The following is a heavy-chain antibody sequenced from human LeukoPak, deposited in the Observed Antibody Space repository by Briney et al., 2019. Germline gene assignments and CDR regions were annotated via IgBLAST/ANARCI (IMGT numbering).Heavy chain of an antibody. CDR1: AVTFNNYW. CDR2: IYPGDSET. Sequence: GESLKISCKGSAVTFNNYWIDWVRQLPGKGLDWMGIIYPGDSETRYSPSFQGQVTISADKSISTAYLQWSSLKASDTAMYYCARLGSWIYSGQGGFGWFDPWGQGTLVTVSS. V-gene: IGHV5-51*01. D-gene: IGHD5-12*01. J-gene: IGHJ5*02. CDR3: ARLGSWIYSGQGGFGWFDP.